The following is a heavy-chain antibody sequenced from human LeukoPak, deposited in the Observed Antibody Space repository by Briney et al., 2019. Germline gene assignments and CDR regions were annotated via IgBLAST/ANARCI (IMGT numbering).Heavy chain of an antibody. CDR2: IYPGDSDT. V-gene: IGHV5-51*01. CDR1: GYSFTTYW. J-gene: IGHJ4*02. CDR3: ARRSQGLDY. Sequence: GESLKISCKGSGYSFTTYWIGWVRQMPGKGLEWMGVIYPGDSDTRYSPSFQGQVTISVDKSINTAYLQWRSLKASDTAMYYCARRSQGLDYWGQGTLVTVSS.